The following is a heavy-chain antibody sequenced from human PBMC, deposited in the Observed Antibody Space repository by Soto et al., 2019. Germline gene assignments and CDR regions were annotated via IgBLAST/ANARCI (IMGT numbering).Heavy chain of an antibody. CDR2: VNGDGSST. J-gene: IGHJ4*02. CDR3: ARVMANLPWYFDY. V-gene: IGHV3-74*01. D-gene: IGHD2-8*01. Sequence: LRLSCAASGYTFSSYWMHWVRQAPGKGLVWVSRVNGDGSSTSYADPVKGRFTISRDNAKNTVHLQMDSLRAEDTAVYYCARVMANLPWYFDYWGQGPLVTVSS. CDR1: GYTFSSYW.